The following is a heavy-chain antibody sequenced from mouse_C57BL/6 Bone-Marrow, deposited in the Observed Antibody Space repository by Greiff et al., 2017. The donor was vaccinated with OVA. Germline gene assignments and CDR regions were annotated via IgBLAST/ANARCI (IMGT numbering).Heavy chain of an antibody. J-gene: IGHJ1*03. V-gene: IGHV1-5*01. CDR3: TRLYYYGSSPYWYFDV. Sequence: EVQLQQSGTVLARPGASVKMSCKTSGYTFTSYWMHWVKQRPGQGLEWIGAIYPGNSDTSYNQKFKGKAKLTAVTSASTAYMELSSLTNEDSAVYYCTRLYYYGSSPYWYFDVWGTGTTVTVSS. CDR2: IYPGNSDT. CDR1: GYTFTSYW. D-gene: IGHD1-1*01.